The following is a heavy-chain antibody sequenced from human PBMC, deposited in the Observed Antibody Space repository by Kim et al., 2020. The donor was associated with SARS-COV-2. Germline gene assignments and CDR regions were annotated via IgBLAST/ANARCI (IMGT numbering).Heavy chain of an antibody. CDR3: ARRGGPPRWYLKANDAFDI. J-gene: IGHJ3*02. Sequence: SETLSLTCAVYGGSFSGYYWSWIRQPPGKGLEWIGEINHSGSTNYNPSLKSRVTISVDTSKNQFSLKLSSVTAADTAVYYCARRGGPPRWYLKANDAFDIWGQGTMVTVSS. V-gene: IGHV4-34*01. D-gene: IGHD2-15*01. CDR2: INHSGST. CDR1: GGSFSGYY.